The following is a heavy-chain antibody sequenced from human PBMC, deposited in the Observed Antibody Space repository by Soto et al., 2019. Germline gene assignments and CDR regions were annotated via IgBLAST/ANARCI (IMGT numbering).Heavy chain of an antibody. Sequence: PSETLSLTCTVSGGSVSSGSYYWSWIRQPPGKGLEWIGYIYYSGSTNYNPSLKSRVTITVDTSKNQFSLKLSTVTAADTAVYYCAGDRDVDTPSVWFDPWGQGTLVTVSS. D-gene: IGHD5-18*01. V-gene: IGHV4-61*01. CDR2: IYYSGST. J-gene: IGHJ5*02. CDR3: AGDRDVDTPSVWFDP. CDR1: GGSVSSGSYY.